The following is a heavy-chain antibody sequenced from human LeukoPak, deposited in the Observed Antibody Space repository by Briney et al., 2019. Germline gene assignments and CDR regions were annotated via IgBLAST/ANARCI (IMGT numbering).Heavy chain of an antibody. D-gene: IGHD6-19*01. CDR2: IKEDGSAK. J-gene: IGHJ3*02. CDR3: ARDLRRLAVAGRRDAFDI. Sequence: GGSLRLSCAASGFTFSSYWMSWVRQAPGKGLEWVADIKEDGSAKYYVDSMKGRFTISRDNAKNSLYLQMNSLRAEDTAVYYCARDLRRLAVAGRRDAFDIWGQGTMVTVSS. CDR1: GFTFSSYW. V-gene: IGHV3-7*01.